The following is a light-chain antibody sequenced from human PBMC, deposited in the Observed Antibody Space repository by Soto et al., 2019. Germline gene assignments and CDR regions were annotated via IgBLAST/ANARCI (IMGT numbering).Light chain of an antibody. CDR2: DVS. Sequence: QSSLTQPASVSGSPGQSITISCTGTSSDVGGYNYVSWYQQHPGKAPKLMIYDVSNRPSGVSNRFSGSKSGNTASLTISGLRAEAEADYYCSSYTYSSTHVVFGGGTKVTVL. J-gene: IGLJ2*01. V-gene: IGLV2-14*01. CDR3: SSYTYSSTHVV. CDR1: SSDVGGYNY.